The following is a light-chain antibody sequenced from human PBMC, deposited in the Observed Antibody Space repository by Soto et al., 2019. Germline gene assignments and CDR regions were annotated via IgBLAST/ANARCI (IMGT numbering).Light chain of an antibody. J-gene: IGLJ1*01. V-gene: IGLV2-14*01. CDR3: SSYTSSSTLGV. Sequence: QSVLTQPASVSGSPGQSITISCTGTSSDVGGYNYVSWYQQHPGKAPKLMIYDVSNRPSGVSNRFSGSKSGSTASLTISGLQAEDEADYYCSSYTSSSTLGVFGTGTKLTVL. CDR2: DVS. CDR1: SSDVGGYNY.